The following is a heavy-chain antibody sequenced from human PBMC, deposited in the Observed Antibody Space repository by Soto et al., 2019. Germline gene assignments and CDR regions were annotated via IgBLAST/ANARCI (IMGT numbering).Heavy chain of an antibody. D-gene: IGHD5-12*01. Sequence: SETLSLTCTVSGGSISSYYWSWIRQPPGKGLEWIGYIYYSGSTNYNPSLKSRVTISVDTSKNQFSLKLSSVTAADTAVYYCATERWLQWGFDYWGQGTLVTVSS. CDR2: IYYSGST. CDR1: GGSISSYY. V-gene: IGHV4-59*01. CDR3: ATERWLQWGFDY. J-gene: IGHJ4*02.